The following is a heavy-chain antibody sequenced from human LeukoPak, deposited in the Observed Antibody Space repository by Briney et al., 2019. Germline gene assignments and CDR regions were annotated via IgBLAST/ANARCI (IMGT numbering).Heavy chain of an antibody. V-gene: IGHV4-39*01. CDR1: GGSISSSSYY. J-gene: IGHJ4*02. CDR3: AFSSPTPSGYHS. D-gene: IGHD5-12*01. Sequence: PSETLSLTCTVSGGSISSSSYYWGWIRQPPGKGLEWIGSIYYSGSTYYNPSLKSRVTISVDTSKNQFSLKLNSVTAADTAVYYCAFSSPTPSGYHSGGQGTLVTVSS. CDR2: IYYSGST.